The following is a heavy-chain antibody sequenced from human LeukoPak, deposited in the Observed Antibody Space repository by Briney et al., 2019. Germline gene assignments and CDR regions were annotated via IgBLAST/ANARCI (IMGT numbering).Heavy chain of an antibody. D-gene: IGHD6-13*01. J-gene: IGHJ6*04. V-gene: IGHV3-33*01. CDR2: IWHDGSNK. Sequence: ERGAVIWHDGSNKYYADSVKGGFTISRDNSKNTLYLQMNSLRAEDTAVYYCARDTAYSSLGMDVWGKGTTVTVSS. CDR3: ARDTAYSSLGMDV.